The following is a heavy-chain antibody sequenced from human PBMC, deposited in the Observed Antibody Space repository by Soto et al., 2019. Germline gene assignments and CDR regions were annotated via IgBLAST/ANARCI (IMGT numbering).Heavy chain of an antibody. J-gene: IGHJ5*02. V-gene: IGHV3-66*01. CDR1: GFSVSRNY. Sequence: PGGSLRLSCAASGFSVSRNYMRWVRQAPGKGLEWVSVIYSGGSTYYADSVRGRFTISRDNSKNTLYLQMNNLRAEDTAVYYCAKSGGNYWFDPWGQGTLVTVSS. CDR2: IYSGGST. D-gene: IGHD2-21*02. CDR3: AKSGGNYWFDP.